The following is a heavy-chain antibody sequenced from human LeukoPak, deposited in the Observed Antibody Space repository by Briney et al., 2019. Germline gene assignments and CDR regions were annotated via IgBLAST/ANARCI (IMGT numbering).Heavy chain of an antibody. D-gene: IGHD3-22*01. V-gene: IGHV3-33*01. CDR2: IWYDGSNK. J-gene: IGHJ4*02. Sequence: GGSLRLSCAASGFTFSSYGMHWVRQAPGKGLEWVAVIWYDGSNKHYADSVKGRFTISRDSSKNTLYLQMNSLRAEDTAVYYCARDSSYYDSSGYYFWWGQGTLVTVSS. CDR3: ARDSSYYDSSGYYFW. CDR1: GFTFSSYG.